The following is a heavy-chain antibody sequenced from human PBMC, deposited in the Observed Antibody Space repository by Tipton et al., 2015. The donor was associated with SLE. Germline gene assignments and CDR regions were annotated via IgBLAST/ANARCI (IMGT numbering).Heavy chain of an antibody. D-gene: IGHD6-13*01. CDR2: IYTSGST. V-gene: IGHV4-59*01. J-gene: IGHJ3*02. CDR3: ARDSSWCAFDI. CDR1: GGSFSGFY. Sequence: TLSLTCAVYGGSFSGFYWSWIRQPPGKGLEWIGHIYTSGSTNYNPALKSRVTISVDTSKNQFSLKLSSVTAADTAVYYCARDSSWCAFDIWGQGTMVTVSS.